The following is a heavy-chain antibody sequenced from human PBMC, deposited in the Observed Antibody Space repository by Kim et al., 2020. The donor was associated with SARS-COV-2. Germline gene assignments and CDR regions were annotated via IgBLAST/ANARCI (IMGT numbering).Heavy chain of an antibody. CDR3: RGVWNSGSRDN. Sequence: ASVKVSCKASGYTFTSYSFHWVRQAPGQRLEWVGRINAVTGDIKYSQKFQGRVTITWDTSASTAYMELSRLISEDTALYYCRGVWNSGSRDNWGQGTLVTVSS. D-gene: IGHD1-26*01. CDR2: INAVTGDI. V-gene: IGHV1-3*01. CDR1: GYTFTSYS. J-gene: IGHJ4*02.